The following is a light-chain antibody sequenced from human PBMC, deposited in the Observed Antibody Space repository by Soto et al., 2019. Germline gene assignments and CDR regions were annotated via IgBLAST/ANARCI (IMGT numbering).Light chain of an antibody. CDR2: EVN. V-gene: IGLV2-8*01. CDR1: SSVIGGYNY. Sequence: QSVLTQPPSASGSPGQSVTISCTGTSSVIGGYNYVSWYQQHPGNGPKLMIYEVNKRPSGVPDRFSGSKSGNTASLTVAGLQAEDEADYYCSSYAGSNNYVFGTGTKLTVL. J-gene: IGLJ1*01. CDR3: SSYAGSNNYV.